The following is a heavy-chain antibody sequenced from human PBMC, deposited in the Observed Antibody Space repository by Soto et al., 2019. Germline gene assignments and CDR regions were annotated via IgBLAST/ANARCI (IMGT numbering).Heavy chain of an antibody. Sequence: QVQLVQSGAEVKKPGSSVKVSCKASGGTFSSYAISWVRQAPGQGLEWMGGIIPIFGTANYAQKFQGRVQMTADESRSTAYMELSSLRSEDTAVYYCASSRRGGAIIVGATTWFDPWGQGTLVTVSS. CDR3: ASSRRGGAIIVGATTWFDP. CDR2: IIPIFGTA. CDR1: GGTFSSYA. V-gene: IGHV1-69*01. D-gene: IGHD1-26*01. J-gene: IGHJ5*02.